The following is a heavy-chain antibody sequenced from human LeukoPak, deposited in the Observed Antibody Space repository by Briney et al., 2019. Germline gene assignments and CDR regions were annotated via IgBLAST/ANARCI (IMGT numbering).Heavy chain of an antibody. CDR3: ARGAYSSSPFYYYYMDV. V-gene: IGHV1-18*01. CDR1: GYTFTSYG. J-gene: IGHJ6*03. CDR2: ISAYNGNT. D-gene: IGHD6-6*01. Sequence: ASVKVSCKASGYTFTSYGISWVRQAPGQGLEWMGWISAYNGNTNYAQKLQGRVTMTTDTSTSTAYMELRSLRSDDTAVYYCARGAYSSSPFYYYYMDVWGKGTTVTVSS.